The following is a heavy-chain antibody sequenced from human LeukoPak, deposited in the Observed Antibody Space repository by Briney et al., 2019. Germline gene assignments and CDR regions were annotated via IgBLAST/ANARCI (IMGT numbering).Heavy chain of an antibody. J-gene: IGHJ3*02. Sequence: PSETLSLTCTVSGDSISSGDYYWSWIRQPAGKGLEWIGRISSSGSTNYNPSLKSRVTISVDTSKNQFSLKLNSLTAADTAVYYCARLPGGRDDPFDIWGQGTMVTVSS. D-gene: IGHD4-23*01. CDR2: ISSSGST. CDR3: ARLPGGRDDPFDI. CDR1: GDSISSGDYY. V-gene: IGHV4-61*02.